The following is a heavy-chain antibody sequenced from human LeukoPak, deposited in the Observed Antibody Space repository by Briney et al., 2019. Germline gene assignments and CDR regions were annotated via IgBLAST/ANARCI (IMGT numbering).Heavy chain of an antibody. CDR1: GFAFSSYA. CDR2: ISYDGSNK. D-gene: IGHD2-8*02. Sequence: GGSLRLSCAASGFAFSSYAMHWVRQAPGKGLEWVAVISYDGSNKYYADSVKGRFTISRDNSKNTLYLQMNGLRAEDTAVYYCATVLVGYWGQGTLVTVSS. CDR3: ATVLVGY. J-gene: IGHJ4*02. V-gene: IGHV3-30-3*01.